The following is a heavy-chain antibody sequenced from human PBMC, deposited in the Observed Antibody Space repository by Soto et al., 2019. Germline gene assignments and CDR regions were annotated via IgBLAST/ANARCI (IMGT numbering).Heavy chain of an antibody. V-gene: IGHV3-53*04. D-gene: IGHD2-2*01. Sequence: GGSLRLSCAASGFTVSSNYMSWVRQAPGKGLEWVSVIYSGGSTYYADSVKGRFTISRHNSKNTLYLQMNSLRAEDTAVDYCARDNIVVVAAAAEGYYYYMDVWGKGTTVTVSS. CDR1: GFTVSSNY. CDR3: ARDNIVVVAAAAEGYYYYMDV. CDR2: IYSGGST. J-gene: IGHJ6*03.